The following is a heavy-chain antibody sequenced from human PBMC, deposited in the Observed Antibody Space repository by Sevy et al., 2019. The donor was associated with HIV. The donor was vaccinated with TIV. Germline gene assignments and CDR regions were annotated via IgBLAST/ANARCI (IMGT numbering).Heavy chain of an antibody. CDR3: ARKVGYYYYYGMDV. CDR2: IYASGSPI. V-gene: IGHV3-48*03. Sequence: GSLRLSCEGSGFTFRSYEMNWVRQAPGKGLEWISYIYASGSPIYYSDSVRGRFTISRDDAKNSLYLQMDDLRVDDTATYYCARKVGYYYYYGMDVWGQGTTVTVS. CDR1: GFTFRSYE. J-gene: IGHJ6*02.